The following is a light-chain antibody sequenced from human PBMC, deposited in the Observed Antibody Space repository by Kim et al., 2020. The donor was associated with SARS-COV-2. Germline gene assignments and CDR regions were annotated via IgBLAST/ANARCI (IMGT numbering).Light chain of an antibody. Sequence: QSALTQPASVSGSPGQSITISCTGTSSDVGIYDYVSWYQHHPGKAPKLVIYDVSNRPSGISNRFSGSKSGNTASLTISGLQAEDESDYYCSSYTSSNHVIFGGGTKLTVL. V-gene: IGLV2-14*03. J-gene: IGLJ2*01. CDR3: SSYTSSNHVI. CDR2: DVS. CDR1: SSDVGIYDY.